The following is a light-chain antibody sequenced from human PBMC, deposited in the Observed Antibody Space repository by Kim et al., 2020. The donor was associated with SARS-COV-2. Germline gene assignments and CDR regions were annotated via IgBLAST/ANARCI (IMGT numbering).Light chain of an antibody. CDR3: SSYTSTSTLV. Sequence: GQSITISCPGTSSDVSGYNYVSWYQQHPGKAPKLIIHGVTNRPSGVSIRFSGSKSGNTASLTISGLQAEDEADYCCSSYTSTSTLVFGTGTKVTVL. V-gene: IGLV2-14*03. CDR1: SSDVSGYNY. CDR2: GVT. J-gene: IGLJ1*01.